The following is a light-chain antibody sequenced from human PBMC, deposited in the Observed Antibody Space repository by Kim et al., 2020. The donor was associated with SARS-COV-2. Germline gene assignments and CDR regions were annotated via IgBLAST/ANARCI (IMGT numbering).Light chain of an antibody. CDR1: RSNIGSTF. CDR2: RNN. Sequence: GRRATISCPGSRSNIGSTFVYWYQHLPGTAPKLLIYRNNQRPSGVPDRFSGSKSGTSASLAISGLRSEDEADYYCASWDDSLSGVLFGGGTQLTVL. CDR3: ASWDDSLSGVL. J-gene: IGLJ2*01. V-gene: IGLV1-47*01.